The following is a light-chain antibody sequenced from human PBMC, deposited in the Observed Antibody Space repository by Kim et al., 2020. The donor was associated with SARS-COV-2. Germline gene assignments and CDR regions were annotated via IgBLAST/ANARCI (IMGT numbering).Light chain of an antibody. CDR2: KAS. CDR1: QSISSW. CDR3: QQYNSYPTT. Sequence: DIQMTQSPSTLSASVGDRVTITCRASQSISSWLAWYQQKPGKAPKLLIYKASSLESGVPSRFSGSGSGTEFTLTISSLQPDDFATYYYQQYNSYPTTFGQGTKVDIK. V-gene: IGKV1-5*03. J-gene: IGKJ1*01.